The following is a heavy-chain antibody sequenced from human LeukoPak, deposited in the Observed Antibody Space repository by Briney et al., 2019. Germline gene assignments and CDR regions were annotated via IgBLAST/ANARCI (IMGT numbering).Heavy chain of an antibody. Sequence: GGSLRLSCTASGFTFGDYAMSWVRQAPGKGLEWVGFIRSKAYGGTTEYAASVKGRFTISRDDSKSIAYLQMNSLKTEDTAVYYCTSGEVVVAATTDYWGQGTLVTVSS. CDR1: GFTFGDYA. CDR2: IRSKAYGGTT. CDR3: TSGEVVVAATTDY. J-gene: IGHJ4*02. V-gene: IGHV3-49*04. D-gene: IGHD2-15*01.